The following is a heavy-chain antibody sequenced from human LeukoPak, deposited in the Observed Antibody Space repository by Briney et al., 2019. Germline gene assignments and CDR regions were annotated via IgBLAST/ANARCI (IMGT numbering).Heavy chain of an antibody. D-gene: IGHD2-15*01. CDR1: GFTFSSYA. V-gene: IGHV3-23*01. Sequence: GGSLRLSCAASGFTFSSYAMSWVRQAPGKGLEWVSAISGSGGSTYYADSVKGRFTISRDNSKNTLYLQMSSLRAEDTAVYYCAKDSSGLVAALNYFDYWGQGTLVTVSS. J-gene: IGHJ4*02. CDR2: ISGSGGST. CDR3: AKDSSGLVAALNYFDY.